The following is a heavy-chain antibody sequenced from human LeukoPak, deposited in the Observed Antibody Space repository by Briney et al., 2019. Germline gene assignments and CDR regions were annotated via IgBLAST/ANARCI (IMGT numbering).Heavy chain of an antibody. V-gene: IGHV3-74*01. CDR3: ARDQRYCSSSSCPWEPFDY. D-gene: IGHD2-2*01. J-gene: IGHJ4*02. CDR2: IKNDGGT. CDR1: GFTFSNYW. Sequence: GGSLRLSCAASGFTFSNYWMNWVRQAPGKGLVWVSRIKNDGGTSYADSVKGRFTISRDNAKNTLYLQMNSLRAEDTAVYYCARDQRYCSSSSCPWEPFDYWGQGTLVTVSS.